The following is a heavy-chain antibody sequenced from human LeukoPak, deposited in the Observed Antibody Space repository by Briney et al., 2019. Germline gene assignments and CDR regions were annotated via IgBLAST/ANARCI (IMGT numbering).Heavy chain of an antibody. V-gene: IGHV4-4*07. Sequence: PSETLSLTCTVSGDSINNFYWNWIRQPAGKGLEWIGRIYISGATNYNPSLKSRVTMSVDTSKTQYSLKLTSVTAADTAVYCCARHSSVVTFDMDVWGQGTTVTVSS. CDR2: IYISGAT. CDR3: ARHSSVVTFDMDV. CDR1: GDSINNFY. D-gene: IGHD3-16*01. J-gene: IGHJ6*02.